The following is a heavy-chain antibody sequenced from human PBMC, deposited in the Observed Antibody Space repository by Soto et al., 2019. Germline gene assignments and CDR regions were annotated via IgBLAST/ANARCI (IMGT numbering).Heavy chain of an antibody. CDR3: AKSLLRVPRLEWFLSHYYYMDV. CDR1: GFTFSSYA. CDR2: ISGSGGST. Sequence: EVQLLESGGGLVQPGGSLRLSCAASGFTFSSYAMSWVRQAPGKGLEWDSAISGSGGSTYYADSVKGRFTISRDNSKNTLYLQMTSLSTEDTAVYYCAKSLLRVPRLEWFLSHYYYMDVWGKGTTVTVSS. D-gene: IGHD3-3*01. J-gene: IGHJ6*03. V-gene: IGHV3-23*01.